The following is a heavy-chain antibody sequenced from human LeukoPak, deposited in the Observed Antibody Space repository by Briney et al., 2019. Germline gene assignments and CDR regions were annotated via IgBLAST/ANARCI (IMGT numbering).Heavy chain of an antibody. CDR3: ARIGPRGGVDY. Sequence: GGSLRLSCAASGFTFSSYSMNWVRQAPGKGLEWVSSISSSSSYIYYADSVKGRFTISRDNAKNSLYLQMYSLRAEDTAVYYCARIGPRGGVDYWGQGTLVTVSS. V-gene: IGHV3-21*01. D-gene: IGHD2-21*01. CDR2: ISSSSSYI. CDR1: GFTFSSYS. J-gene: IGHJ4*02.